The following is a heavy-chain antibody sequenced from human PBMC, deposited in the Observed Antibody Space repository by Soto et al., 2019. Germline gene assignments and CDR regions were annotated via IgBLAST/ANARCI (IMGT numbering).Heavy chain of an antibody. CDR1: GDSVSSNTAA. J-gene: IGHJ6*02. D-gene: IGHD1-26*01. CDR3: ERGSSGSNYRKPDYYYYAIDV. V-gene: IGHV6-1*01. Sequence: PSQTLSLTCAISGDSVSSNTAAWNWIRQSPSRGLEWLGRTSYRSKWYNDYAFSEKGRITINSDTSKNQVSLHLSSVTPDDTAVYYCERGSSGSNYRKPDYYYYAIDVWGQGTTVTVSS. CDR2: TSYRSKWYN.